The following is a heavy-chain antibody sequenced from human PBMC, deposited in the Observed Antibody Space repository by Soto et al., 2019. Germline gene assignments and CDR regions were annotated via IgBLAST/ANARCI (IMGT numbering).Heavy chain of an antibody. J-gene: IGHJ3*01. CDR1: GYTFTSYA. CDR2: INAGNGNT. D-gene: IGHD3-3*01. V-gene: IGHV1-3*01. CDR3: ARNLLDYYFLSGCDLGYLYDF. Sequence: ASVKVSCKASGYTFTSYAMHWVRQAPGQRLEWMGWINAGNGNTKYSQKFQGRVTITRDTSASTAYMELSSLRSEDTAVYYCARNLLDYYFLSGCDLGYLYDFWG.